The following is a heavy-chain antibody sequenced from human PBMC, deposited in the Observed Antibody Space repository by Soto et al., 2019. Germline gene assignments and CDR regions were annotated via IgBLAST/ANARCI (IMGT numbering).Heavy chain of an antibody. Sequence: QVQLVESGGGVVQPGRSLRLSCAASGFTFSSYGMHWVRQAPGKGLEWVAVLSYDGSNKYYADSVKGRFTISRDNSKNTLYLQMNSLRTEDTAVYYCAKILPYCSGGSCYSGGNWFDPWGQGTLVTVSS. CDR3: AKILPYCSGGSCYSGGNWFDP. CDR1: GFTFSSYG. D-gene: IGHD2-15*01. J-gene: IGHJ5*02. V-gene: IGHV3-30*18. CDR2: LSYDGSNK.